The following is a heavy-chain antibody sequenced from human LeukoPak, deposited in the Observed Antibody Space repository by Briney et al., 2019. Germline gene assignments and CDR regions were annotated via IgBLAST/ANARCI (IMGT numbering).Heavy chain of an antibody. D-gene: IGHD2-2*01. CDR3: ARDRVVGDFDY. V-gene: IGHV3-7*01. J-gene: IGHJ4*02. Sequence: GSLRLSCAASGFTFSSYCMSWVRQAPGKGLEWVANIKQDGSEKYYVDSVKGRFTISRDNAKNSLYLQMNSLRAEDTAVYYCARDRVVGDFDYWGQGTLVTVSS. CDR1: GFTFSSYC. CDR2: IKQDGSEK.